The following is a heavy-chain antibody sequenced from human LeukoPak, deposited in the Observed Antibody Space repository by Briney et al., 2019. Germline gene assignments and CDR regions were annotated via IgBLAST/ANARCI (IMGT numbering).Heavy chain of an antibody. CDR2: ISSSSSTI. V-gene: IGHV3-48*01. D-gene: IGHD7-27*01. J-gene: IGHJ4*02. CDR1: GFTFSSYS. Sequence: PGGPLRLSCAASGFTFSSYSMNWVRQAPGKGLEWVSYISSSSSTIYYADSVKGRFTISRDNAKNSLYLQMNSLRAEDTAVYYCAGDKLGIRGYFDYWGQGTLVTVSS. CDR3: AGDKLGIRGYFDY.